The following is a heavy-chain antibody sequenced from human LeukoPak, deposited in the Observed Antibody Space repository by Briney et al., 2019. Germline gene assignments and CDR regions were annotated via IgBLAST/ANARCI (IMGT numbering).Heavy chain of an antibody. V-gene: IGHV1-18*01. CDR1: GYTFTTFG. CDR2: ISAYTGNT. CDR3: TRVASTTCDCPDYFDF. Sequence: ASVKVSCKASGYTFTTFGISWVRQAPGQGLEWMGWISAYTGNTYYAPKFQGRLTITTDPSTTTGHMELTSLRSDDTAVYYCTRVASTTCDCPDYFDFWGHGTRVTVSS. D-gene: IGHD2-2*01. J-gene: IGHJ4*01.